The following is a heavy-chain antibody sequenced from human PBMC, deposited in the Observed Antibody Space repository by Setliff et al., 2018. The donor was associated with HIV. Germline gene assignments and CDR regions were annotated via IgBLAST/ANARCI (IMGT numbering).Heavy chain of an antibody. Sequence: ASVKVSCKASGYTFTEYYIHWVRQAPGQGLEWMGWIYPNTGGTNYAQKFQGRVTMTRDTSIRTAYMELSRLRSYHTAVYYCARGKTWLRFLDYWGQGTLVTVSS. CDR1: GYTFTEYY. CDR3: ARGKTWLRFLDY. V-gene: IGHV1-2*02. CDR2: IYPNTGGT. D-gene: IGHD5-12*01. J-gene: IGHJ4*02.